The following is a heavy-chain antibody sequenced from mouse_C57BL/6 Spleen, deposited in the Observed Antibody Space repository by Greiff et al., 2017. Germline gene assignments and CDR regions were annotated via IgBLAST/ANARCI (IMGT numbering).Heavy chain of an antibody. V-gene: IGHV1-82*01. J-gene: IGHJ2*01. Sequence: VQRVESGPELVKPGASVKISCKASGYAFSSSWMNWVKQRPGKGLEWIGRIYPGDGDTNYNGKFKGKATLTADKSSSPAYMQLSSLTSEDSAVYFCARLDYYGSSSDYWGQGTTLTVSS. CDR1: GYAFSSSW. CDR3: ARLDYYGSSSDY. CDR2: IYPGDGDT. D-gene: IGHD1-1*01.